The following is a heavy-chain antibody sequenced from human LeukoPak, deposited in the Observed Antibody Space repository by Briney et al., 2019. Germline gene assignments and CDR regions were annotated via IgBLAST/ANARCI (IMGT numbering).Heavy chain of an antibody. CDR3: ARGRTWIHTEYYGMDV. J-gene: IGHJ6*02. D-gene: IGHD5-18*01. CDR2: INPNSGGT. CDR1: GYTFTGYY. Sequence: ASVKVSCKASGYTFTGYYMHWVRQAPGQGLEWMGWINPNSGGTNYAQKFQGRVTMTRDTSISTAYMELSRLRSDDTAVYYCARGRTWIHTEYYGMDVWGQGTTVTVSS. V-gene: IGHV1-2*02.